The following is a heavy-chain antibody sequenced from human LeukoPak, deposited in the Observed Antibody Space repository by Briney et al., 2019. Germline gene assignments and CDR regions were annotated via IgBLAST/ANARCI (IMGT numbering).Heavy chain of an antibody. V-gene: IGHV3-21*01. CDR1: GFTFSSYG. D-gene: IGHD3-16*01. J-gene: IGHJ3*02. CDR3: ARDGGIDI. CDR2: ISSTSSYI. Sequence: PGGSLRLSCAASGFTFSSYGMNRVRQAPGKGLEWVSSISSTSSYIYYADSVKGRFTISRDNAKNSLYLQMNSLRAEDTAVYYCARDGGIDIWGQGTMVTVSS.